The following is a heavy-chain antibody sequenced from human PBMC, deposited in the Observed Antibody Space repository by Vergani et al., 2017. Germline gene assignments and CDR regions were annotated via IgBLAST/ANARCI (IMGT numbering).Heavy chain of an antibody. V-gene: IGHV4-61*02. CDR3: ARSRPYCTSGSCPAI. Sequence: QESGPGLLKPSQTLSLTCTVSGESIRSGSHYWSWIRQPAGKGPEWIGHIHTGGSTDLNPSFKSRVSISVDTSKSQFSLKLNSVTVADTAVYYCARSRPYCTSGSCPAIWGQGTLVTVSS. J-gene: IGHJ4*02. D-gene: IGHD2-15*01. CDR1: GESIRSGSHY. CDR2: IHTGGST.